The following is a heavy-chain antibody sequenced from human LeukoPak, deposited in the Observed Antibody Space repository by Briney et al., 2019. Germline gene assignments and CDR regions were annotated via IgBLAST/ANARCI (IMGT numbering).Heavy chain of an antibody. CDR3: AGGAYSYGNPVDY. J-gene: IGHJ4*02. CDR1: GGSISSYY. Sequence: SETLSLTCTVSGGSISSYYWSWIRQPPGKGLEWIGYIYYSGSTNYNPSLKSRVTISVDTSKNQFSLKLSSVTAADTAVYYCAGGAYSYGNPVDYWGQGTLVTVSS. CDR2: IYYSGST. D-gene: IGHD5-18*01. V-gene: IGHV4-59*08.